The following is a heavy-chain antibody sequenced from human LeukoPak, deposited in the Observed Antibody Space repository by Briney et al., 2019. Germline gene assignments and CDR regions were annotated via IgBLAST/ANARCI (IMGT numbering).Heavy chain of an antibody. J-gene: IGHJ4*02. V-gene: IGHV3-48*03. CDR2: ISSSGSTI. CDR3: ARGSGYSYAFTGRERTKSRLDY. D-gene: IGHD5-18*01. CDR1: GFTFSSYE. Sequence: PGGSLRLSCAASGFTFSSYEMNWVRRAPGKGLEWVSYISSSGSTIYYADSVKGQFTISRENSKNMLFLQMDSLKPEDTAVYYCARGSGYSYAFTGRERTKSRLDYWGQGTRVTVSS.